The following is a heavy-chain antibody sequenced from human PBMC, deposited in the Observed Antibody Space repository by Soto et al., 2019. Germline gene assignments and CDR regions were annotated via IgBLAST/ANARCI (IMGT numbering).Heavy chain of an antibody. D-gene: IGHD6-13*01. CDR3: ARDQLSSSWDYYYYYGMDV. Sequence: EVQLVESGGGLVKPGGSLRLSCAASGFTFSSYSMNWVRQAPGKGLEWVSSISSSSSYIYYADSVKGRFTISRDNAKNSLYPQMNSLRAEDTAVYYCARDQLSSSWDYYYYYGMDVWGQGTTVTVSS. J-gene: IGHJ6*02. CDR1: GFTFSSYS. CDR2: ISSSSSYI. V-gene: IGHV3-21*01.